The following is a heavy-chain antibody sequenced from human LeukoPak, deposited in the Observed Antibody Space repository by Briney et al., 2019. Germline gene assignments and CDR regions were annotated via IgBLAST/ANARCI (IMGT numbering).Heavy chain of an antibody. CDR2: ISWNSGSI. CDR3: VRAAMPYIINGRRFDY. J-gene: IGHJ4*02. Sequence: GGSLRLSCAASGFTFDDYAMHWVRQAPGKGLEWVSGISWNSGSIGYADSVKGRFTISRDNAKNSLYLQMNSLRAEDTAIYFCVRAAMPYIINGRRFDYWGQGTLVTVSS. CDR1: GFTFDDYA. V-gene: IGHV3-9*01. D-gene: IGHD2-2*01.